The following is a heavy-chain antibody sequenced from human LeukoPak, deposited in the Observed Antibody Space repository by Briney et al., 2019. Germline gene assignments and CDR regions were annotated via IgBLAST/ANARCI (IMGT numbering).Heavy chain of an antibody. Sequence: SETLSLTCAVSGGSISSGGYSWSWIRQPPGKGLEWIGYIYYSGSTYYNPSLKSRVTISVDTSKNQFSLKLSSVTAADTAVYYCARARGGTMVRGVISRWGQGTLVTVSS. CDR1: GGSISSGGYS. D-gene: IGHD3-10*01. J-gene: IGHJ4*02. CDR3: ARARGGTMVRGVISR. V-gene: IGHV4-30-4*07. CDR2: IYYSGST.